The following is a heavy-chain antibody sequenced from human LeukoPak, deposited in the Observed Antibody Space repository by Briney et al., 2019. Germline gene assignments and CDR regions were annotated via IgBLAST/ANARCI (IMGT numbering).Heavy chain of an antibody. CDR3: ARDIWGAYRVDYFDY. CDR2: IKQDGSET. V-gene: IGHV3-7*01. Sequence: GGSLRLSCAASGFTFINDWMSWVRRAPGKGLEWVANIKQDGSETYYVDSVRGRFTISRDNAKNSLYLQMNSLRTEDTAVYYCARDIWGAYRVDYFDYWGQGTLVTVSS. D-gene: IGHD3-16*01. J-gene: IGHJ4*02. CDR1: GFTFINDW.